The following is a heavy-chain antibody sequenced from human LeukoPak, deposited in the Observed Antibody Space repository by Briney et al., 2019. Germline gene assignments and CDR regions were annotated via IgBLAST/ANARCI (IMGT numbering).Heavy chain of an antibody. CDR2: IYYSGST. V-gene: IGHV4-59*01. CDR3: ARIMGTGTTPARYYFDY. D-gene: IGHD1-1*01. Sequence: SETLSLTCTVSGGPISSYYWSWIRQPPGKGLEWIGYIYYSGSTNYNPSLKSRVTISVDTSKNQFSLKLSSVTAADTAVYYCARIMGTGTTPARYYFDYWGQGTLVTVSS. CDR1: GGPISSYY. J-gene: IGHJ4*02.